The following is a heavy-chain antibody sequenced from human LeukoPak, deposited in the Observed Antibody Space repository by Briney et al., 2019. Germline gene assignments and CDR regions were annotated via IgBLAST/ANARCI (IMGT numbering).Heavy chain of an antibody. CDR2: ISSGGDIM. V-gene: IGHV3-11*01. J-gene: IGHJ4*02. D-gene: IGHD1-26*01. CDR3: ARLNSGYSDY. Sequence: GGSLRLSCAASGLRFSDYYVSWIRQAPGKGLQWVSYISSGGDIMHYADSVKGRFTSSRDNAKNSGYLEMNSLRAEDTAVYYCARLNSGYSDYWGQGALVTVSS. CDR1: GLRFSDYY.